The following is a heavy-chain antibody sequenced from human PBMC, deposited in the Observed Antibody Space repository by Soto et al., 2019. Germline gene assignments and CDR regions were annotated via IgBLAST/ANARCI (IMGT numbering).Heavy chain of an antibody. J-gene: IGHJ6*02. CDR3: AKVEGYYYGMDV. Sequence: EVQLLESGGGLVQPGGSLRLSCAASGFTFNSYAMSWVRQAPGKGLEWVSGISGSGGNTHYADSVKGRFTISRDNSKNTLYLQMNSLRAEDTAVYYCAKVEGYYYGMDVWGQGTTVTVSS. V-gene: IGHV3-23*01. CDR2: ISGSGGNT. CDR1: GFTFNSYA.